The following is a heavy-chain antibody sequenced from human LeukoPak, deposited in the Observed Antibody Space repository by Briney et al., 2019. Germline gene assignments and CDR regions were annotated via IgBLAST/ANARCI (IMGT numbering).Heavy chain of an antibody. CDR1: GYSITSGYY. CDR2: IYHSGST. V-gene: IGHV4-38-2*02. CDR3: ARDPRTPYYYYYMDV. Sequence: PLETLSLTCAVSGYSITSGYYWGWIRQPPGKGLDWIGTIYHSGSTYYNPSLKSRVTISVDTSKNQFSLKLSSVTAADTAVYYCARDPRTPYYYYYMDVWGKGTTVTVSS. J-gene: IGHJ6*03.